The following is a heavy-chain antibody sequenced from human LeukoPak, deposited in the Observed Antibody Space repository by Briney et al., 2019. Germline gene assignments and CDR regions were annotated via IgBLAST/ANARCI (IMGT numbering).Heavy chain of an antibody. CDR3: SRGGVGKHGVRYYYYMDV. J-gene: IGHJ6*03. D-gene: IGHD2-8*01. CDR2: MNHSGST. Sequence: SETLTLTCAVYGGSFSGYYWSWIRQPPGKGLEWVGEMNHSGSTKYNPSLESRVTISLDTSKNHFLLKQSSLTAADPAVYYCSRGGVGKHGVRYYYYMDVWGKGTTVTVSS. CDR1: GGSFSGYY. V-gene: IGHV4-34*01.